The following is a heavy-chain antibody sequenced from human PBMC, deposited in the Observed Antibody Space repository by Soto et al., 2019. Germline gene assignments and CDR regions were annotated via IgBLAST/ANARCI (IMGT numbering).Heavy chain of an antibody. V-gene: IGHV4-38-2*01. J-gene: IGHJ5*02. CDR1: GYSISSGYY. D-gene: IGHD6-13*01. Sequence: SETLSLTCAVSGYSISSGYYWTWIRQPPGKGLEWVGSIYHSGTSYYNPSLKSRVTISIDTSKSQFSLNLTSVTAADTAVYYCARSLFSSSWYAGSWGQGSLVTVSS. CDR2: IYHSGTS. CDR3: ARSLFSSSWYAGS.